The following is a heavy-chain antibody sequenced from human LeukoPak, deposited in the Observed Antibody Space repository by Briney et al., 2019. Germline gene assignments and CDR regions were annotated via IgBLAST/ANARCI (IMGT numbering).Heavy chain of an antibody. CDR2: IYSGGST. V-gene: IGHV3-53*04. J-gene: IGHJ4*02. D-gene: IGHD3-16*01. CDR1: GFTVSSHY. CDR3: ARALGAVADD. Sequence: PGGSLRLSCAASGFTVSSHYMSWVRQAPGKGLEWVSVIYSGGSTYYADSVKGRFTISRHNSKNTLYLQMNSLRAEDTAVYYCARALGAVADDWGQGTLVTVSS.